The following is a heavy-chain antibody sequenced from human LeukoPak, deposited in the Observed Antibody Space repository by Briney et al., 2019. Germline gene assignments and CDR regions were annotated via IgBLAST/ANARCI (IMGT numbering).Heavy chain of an antibody. Sequence: GGSLRLSCAASGFAFNNAWMTWVRQAPGKGLEWVARIKSKTDCGATDCGAPVKGRFTIYRDDSKNTVYLQMSSLTTEDTAVCYCTTVASWGQGTLVTVSS. CDR3: TTVAS. CDR1: GFAFNNAW. CDR2: IKSKTDCGAT. V-gene: IGHV3-15*01. J-gene: IGHJ4*02.